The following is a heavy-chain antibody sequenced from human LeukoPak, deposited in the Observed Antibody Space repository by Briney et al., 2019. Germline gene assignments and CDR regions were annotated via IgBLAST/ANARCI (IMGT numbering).Heavy chain of an antibody. J-gene: IGHJ4*02. D-gene: IGHD2-15*01. CDR3: ARFKQRAIVVVVAATRGLDY. CDR1: GFTFSGSA. Sequence: GGSLRLSCAASGFTFSGSAMHWVRQASGKGLEWVGRIRSKANSYATAYAASVKGRFTISRDDSKNTLYLQMNSLRAEDTAVYYCARFKQRAIVVVVAATRGLDYWGQGTLVTVSS. V-gene: IGHV3-73*01. CDR2: IRSKANSYAT.